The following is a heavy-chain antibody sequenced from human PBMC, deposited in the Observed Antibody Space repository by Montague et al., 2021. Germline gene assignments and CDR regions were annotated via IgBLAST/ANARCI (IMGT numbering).Heavy chain of an antibody. J-gene: IGHJ4*02. CDR2: ISHTGST. V-gene: IGHV4-34*01. D-gene: IGHD6-19*01. Sequence: SQTLSLTCAVYGGSLSGYSWNWIRQPPGRDLEWIGQISHTGSTSYNPSLKSRVTMSVDTSENHVSLRLSSVTAADTAVYYCTRGGVAVTGIDYWGQGALVTVSS. CDR1: GGSLSGYS. CDR3: TRGGVAVTGIDY.